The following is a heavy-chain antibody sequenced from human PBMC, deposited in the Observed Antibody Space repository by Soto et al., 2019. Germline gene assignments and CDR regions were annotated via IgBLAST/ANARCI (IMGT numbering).Heavy chain of an antibody. CDR3: ARHYSSGSRNWFDP. CDR2: IYYSGST. Sequence: PSETLSLTCTVSAASFSKYYWSWIRQPPGKGLEWIGYIYYSGSTYYNPSLRSRVTISVDTSKNQFSLKLSSVTAADTAVFYCARHYSSGSRNWFDPWGQGTLVTVSS. CDR1: AASFSKYY. J-gene: IGHJ5*02. D-gene: IGHD6-19*01. V-gene: IGHV4-59*04.